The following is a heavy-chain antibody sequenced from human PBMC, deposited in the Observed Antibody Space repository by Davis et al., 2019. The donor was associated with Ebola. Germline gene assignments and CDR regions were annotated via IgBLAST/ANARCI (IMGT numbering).Heavy chain of an antibody. V-gene: IGHV4-59*01. CDR2: IYYSGST. CDR1: GGSISSYY. J-gene: IGHJ6*02. Sequence: MPSETLSLTCTVSGGSISSYYWSWIRQPPGKGLEWIGYIYYSGSTNYNPSLKSRVTISVDTSKNQFPLKLSSVTAADTAVYYCAREDYYYGMDVWGQGTTVTVSS. CDR3: AREDYYYGMDV.